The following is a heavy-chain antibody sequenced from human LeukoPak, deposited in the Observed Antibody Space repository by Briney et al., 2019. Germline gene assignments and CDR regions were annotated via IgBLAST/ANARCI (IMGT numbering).Heavy chain of an antibody. CDR2: IRYDGSNK. D-gene: IGHD3-22*01. CDR1: GFALGSYG. Sequence: PGGSLRLSCAASGFALGSYGMHWVRQAPGKGLEWVAFIRYDGSNKYYADSVKGRFTISRDNSKNTLYLQMNSLRAEDTAVYYCAKDGWGTTDYDSSGYYYDGGYWGQGTLVTVSS. V-gene: IGHV3-30*02. J-gene: IGHJ4*02. CDR3: AKDGWGTTDYDSSGYYYDGGY.